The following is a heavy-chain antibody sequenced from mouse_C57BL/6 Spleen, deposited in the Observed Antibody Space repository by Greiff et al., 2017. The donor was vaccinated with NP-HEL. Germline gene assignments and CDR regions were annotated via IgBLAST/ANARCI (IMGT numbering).Heavy chain of an antibody. CDR3: ARIGRGG. CDR1: GYTFTDYY. Sequence: VQLQQSGPELVKPGASVKISCKASGYTFTDYYMNWVKQSHGKSLEWIGDINPNNGGTSYNQKFKGKATLTVDKSSSTAYMELRSLTSEDSAVYYCARIGRGGWGQGTTLTVSS. D-gene: IGHD4-1*01. J-gene: IGHJ2*01. CDR2: INPNNGGT. V-gene: IGHV1-26*01.